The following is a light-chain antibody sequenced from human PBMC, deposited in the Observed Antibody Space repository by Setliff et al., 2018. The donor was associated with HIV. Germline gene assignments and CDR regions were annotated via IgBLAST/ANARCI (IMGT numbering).Light chain of an antibody. CDR3: SSYTSSHTYL. J-gene: IGLJ1*01. Sequence: SALTQPPSVSGSPGQSVTISCTGTNSDIGSYNRVSWYQQPPGTAPKLIFYKVNYRPSGVPNRFSGSSSGNTASLTISGLQAEDEADYYCSSYTSSHTYLFGTGTKVTVL. CDR2: KVN. CDR1: NSDIGSYNR. V-gene: IGLV2-18*02.